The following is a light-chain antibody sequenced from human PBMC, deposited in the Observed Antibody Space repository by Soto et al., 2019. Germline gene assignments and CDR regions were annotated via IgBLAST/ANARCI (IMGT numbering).Light chain of an antibody. J-gene: IGKJ4*01. CDR3: QQYNNWPFT. CDR1: QSVSSN. Sequence: IVMAQVPGTLSVSSGERGTPSCRASQSVSSNLAWYQQKPGQAPRLLIYGASTRATGIPARFSGSGSGTEFTLTISSLQSEDFAVYYCQQYNNWPFTFGGGTKVDI. CDR2: GAS. V-gene: IGKV3-15*01.